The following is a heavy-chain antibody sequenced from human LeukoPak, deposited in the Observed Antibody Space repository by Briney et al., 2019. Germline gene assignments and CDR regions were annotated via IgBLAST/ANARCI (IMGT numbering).Heavy chain of an antibody. CDR2: ISDTGNT. D-gene: IGHD4-17*01. J-gene: IGHJ4*02. V-gene: IGHV3-23*01. CDR3: ARRAGEYSHPYDY. Sequence: PGGSLRLSCAASGFTLSSYAMSWVRQAPGKGLEWVSAISDTGNTYHADSVKGRFTISRDSSKNALFLQMNSLRAEDTAVYYCARRAGEYSHPYDYWGQGTLVTVSS. CDR1: GFTLSSYA.